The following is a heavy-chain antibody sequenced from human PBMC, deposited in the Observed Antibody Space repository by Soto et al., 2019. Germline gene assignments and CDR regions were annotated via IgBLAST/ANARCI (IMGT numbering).Heavy chain of an antibody. J-gene: IGHJ5*02. Sequence: SETLSLTCAVYGGSFSGYYWSWIRQPPGKGLEWIGEINHSGSTNYNPSLKSRVTISVDTSKNQFSLKLSSVTAAATAVYYCARVPHYYFWSGWTKWFDPWGQGTLVTVSS. CDR2: INHSGST. CDR1: GGSFSGYY. D-gene: IGHD3-3*01. V-gene: IGHV4-34*01. CDR3: ARVPHYYFWSGWTKWFDP.